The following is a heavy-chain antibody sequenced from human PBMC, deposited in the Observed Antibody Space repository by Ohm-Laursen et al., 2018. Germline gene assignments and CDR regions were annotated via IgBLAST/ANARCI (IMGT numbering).Heavy chain of an antibody. CDR3: ARDGPRRPEIIPSNPY. D-gene: IGHD1-14*01. J-gene: IGHJ4*02. V-gene: IGHV3-23*01. CDR1: GITFSSYA. CDR2: ISGSGGST. Sequence: SLRLSCAASGITFSSYAMNWVRQAPGKGLEWVSGISGSGGSTDYADSVKGRFTISRDSSRNTLYLQMNSLRAEDTAMYYCARDGPRRPEIIPSNPYWGQGTLVTVSS.